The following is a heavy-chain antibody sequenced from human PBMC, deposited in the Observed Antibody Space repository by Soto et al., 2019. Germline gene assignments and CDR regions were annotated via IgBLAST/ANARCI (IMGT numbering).Heavy chain of an antibody. D-gene: IGHD3-10*01. CDR2: IYWDDDK. Sequence: QITLKESGPTLVKPTQTLTLTCTFSGFSLSTSGVGVGWIRQPPGKALEWLALIYWDDDKRYSPSLKSRLTITKDTSKNQVVLTMTNMDPVDTATYYCAHHVLLWFGEGNWFDPWGQGTLVTVSS. CDR1: GFSLSTSGVG. V-gene: IGHV2-5*02. J-gene: IGHJ5*02. CDR3: AHHVLLWFGEGNWFDP.